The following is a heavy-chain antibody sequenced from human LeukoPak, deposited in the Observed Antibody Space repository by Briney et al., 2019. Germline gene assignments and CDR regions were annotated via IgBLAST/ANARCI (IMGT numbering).Heavy chain of an antibody. CDR2: ISGSGGST. CDR3: ARVRGDIVVVPAAPDY. CDR1: GFTFSSYA. V-gene: IGHV3-23*01. Sequence: GGSLRLSCAASGFTFSSYAMSWVRQAPGKGLEWVSAISGSGGSTYYADSVKGRFTISRDNSKNTLYLQMNSLRAEDTAVYYCARVRGDIVVVPAAPDYWGQGTLVTVSS. D-gene: IGHD2-2*01. J-gene: IGHJ4*02.